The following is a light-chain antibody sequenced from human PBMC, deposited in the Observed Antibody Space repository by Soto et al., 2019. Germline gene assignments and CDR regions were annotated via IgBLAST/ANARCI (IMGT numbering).Light chain of an antibody. CDR2: GAS. CDR1: QSVSSN. Sequence: EIVMTQSPATLSVSLGERATLSCRASQSVSSNLAWYQQKPGQAPRLLIYGASTRATRIPARFSGSGSGTEFTLTISSLQSEDFAVYFCQQYNNWPPFTFGPGTKVDMK. V-gene: IGKV3-15*01. CDR3: QQYNNWPPFT. J-gene: IGKJ3*01.